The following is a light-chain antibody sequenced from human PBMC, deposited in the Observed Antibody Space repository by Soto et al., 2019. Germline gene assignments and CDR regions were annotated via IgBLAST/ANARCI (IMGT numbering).Light chain of an antibody. J-gene: IGKJ4*01. CDR1: QDISNY. Sequence: DIQMTQSPSSLSASVGDRVTITCQASQDISNYLNWYQQKPGKAPKLLIYDASNLETGVPSRFSGSGSATDFTFTISSLQPEDIATYYCQQYDNLPLTFCGGTKVEIK. CDR3: QQYDNLPLT. CDR2: DAS. V-gene: IGKV1-33*01.